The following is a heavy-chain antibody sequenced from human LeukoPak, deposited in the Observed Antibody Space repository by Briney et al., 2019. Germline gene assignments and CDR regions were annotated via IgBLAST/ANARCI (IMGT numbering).Heavy chain of an antibody. Sequence: SQTLSLTCTVSGGSISSGSYYWSWIRQPAGKGLEWIGRIYTSGSTNYNPSLKSRVTISVDTSKNQFSLKLSSVTAADTAVYYCARDDDYYDSSGYYYSDYRGQGTLVTVSS. J-gene: IGHJ4*02. D-gene: IGHD3-22*01. CDR3: ARDDDYYDSSGYYYSDY. V-gene: IGHV4-61*02. CDR2: IYTSGST. CDR1: GGSISSGSYY.